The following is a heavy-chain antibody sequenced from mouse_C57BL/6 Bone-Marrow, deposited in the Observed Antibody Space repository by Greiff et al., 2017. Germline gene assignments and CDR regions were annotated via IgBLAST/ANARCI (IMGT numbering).Heavy chain of an antibody. CDR1: GYTFTDYE. D-gene: IGHD2-14*01. J-gene: IGHJ4*01. Sequence: VQLQQSGAELVRPGASVTLSCKASGYTFTDYEMHWVKQTPVHGLEWIGAIDPETGGTAYNQKFKGKAILTADKSSSTAYMELRSLTSEDPAVYYCTRGGTNAMDYWGQGTSVTVSS. V-gene: IGHV1-15*01. CDR2: IDPETGGT. CDR3: TRGGTNAMDY.